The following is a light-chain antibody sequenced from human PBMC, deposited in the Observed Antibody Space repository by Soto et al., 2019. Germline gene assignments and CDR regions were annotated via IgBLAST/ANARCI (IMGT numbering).Light chain of an antibody. Sequence: DIQMTQSPSTLSASVRDRVTITCRASQSIGSWLAWYQQKPGKAPKLLIYKASSLESGVPSRFSGSGSGTIIALTISSLQPEDVATYYCQQYSSYWTFGQGTKVEIK. V-gene: IGKV1-5*03. CDR3: QQYSSYWT. CDR2: KAS. CDR1: QSIGSW. J-gene: IGKJ1*01.